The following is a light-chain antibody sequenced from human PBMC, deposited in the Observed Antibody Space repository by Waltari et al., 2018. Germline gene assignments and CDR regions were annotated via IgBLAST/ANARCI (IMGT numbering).Light chain of an antibody. V-gene: IGKV3-20*01. CDR2: DAS. CDR3: QQCGRSLYT. J-gene: IGKJ2*01. CDR1: QSITSNY. Sequence: ELVLTHSPGTLSLSPGERATLYCRASQSITSNYLAWSQRRPGQAPRLPIYDASTRATGIPDRFSGSGSGTDFTLTISRLEPEDFAVYYCQQCGRSLYTFGQGTTLEIK.